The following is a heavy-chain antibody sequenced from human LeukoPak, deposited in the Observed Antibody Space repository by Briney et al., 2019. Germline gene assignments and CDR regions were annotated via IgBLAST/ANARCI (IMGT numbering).Heavy chain of an antibody. CDR1: GFTFSSYS. J-gene: IGHJ5*02. D-gene: IGHD2-15*01. CDR3: ARSRLPRMDNWFDP. Sequence: GGSLKLSCAASGFTFSSYSMNWVRQAPGKGLEWVSYISSSSSTIYYADSVKGRFTISRDNAKNSLYLQMNSLRAEDTAVYYCARSRLPRMDNWFDPWGQGTLVTVSS. V-gene: IGHV3-48*01. CDR2: ISSSSSTI.